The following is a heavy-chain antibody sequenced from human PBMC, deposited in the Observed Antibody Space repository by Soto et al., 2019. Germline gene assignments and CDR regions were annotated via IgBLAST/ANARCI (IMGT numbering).Heavy chain of an antibody. CDR2: ISYDENNR. CDR3: ARSIAVAGTPEFDY. D-gene: IGHD6-19*01. Sequence: QVQLVESGGGVVQPGRSLRLSCAASGFTFSSFTMHWVRQAPGKGLEWVAVISYDENNRYYADSVKGRFTISRDNSKNTLYLQMNSLRAEDTAVYYCARSIAVAGTPEFDYWGQGTLVTVYS. V-gene: IGHV3-30-3*01. J-gene: IGHJ4*02. CDR1: GFTFSSFT.